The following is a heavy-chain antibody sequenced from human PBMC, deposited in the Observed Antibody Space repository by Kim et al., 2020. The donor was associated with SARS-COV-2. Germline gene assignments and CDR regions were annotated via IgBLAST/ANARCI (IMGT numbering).Heavy chain of an antibody. J-gene: IGHJ4*02. CDR3: AKDFTIAAARG. V-gene: IGHV3-23*01. D-gene: IGHD6-13*01. CDR2: T. Sequence: TYYADSVKGRFTISRDNSKNTLYLQMNSLRAEDTAVYYCAKDFTIAAARGWGQGTLVTVSS.